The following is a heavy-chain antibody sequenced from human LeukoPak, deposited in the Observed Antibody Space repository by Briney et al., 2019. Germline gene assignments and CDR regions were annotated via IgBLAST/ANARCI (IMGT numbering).Heavy chain of an antibody. J-gene: IGHJ4*02. CDR3: ARRGTSCYNGSVCYFDY. CDR2: INWNGGST. D-gene: IGHD2-2*02. V-gene: IGHV3-20*04. CDR1: GFTFDDYG. Sequence: GGSLRLSCAASGFTFDDYGMSWVRQAPGKGLEWVSGINWNGGSTGYADSVKGRFTISRDNAKNSLYLQMNSLRAEDTALYYCARRGTSCYNGSVCYFDYWGQGTLVTVSS.